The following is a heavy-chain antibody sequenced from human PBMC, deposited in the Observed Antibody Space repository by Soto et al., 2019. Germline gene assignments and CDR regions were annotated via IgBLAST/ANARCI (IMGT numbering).Heavy chain of an antibody. Sequence: SVKVSCKASGFTFTSSAVQWVRQARGQRLAWIEWIVVGSGNPNFAQKFQERVTLTRDKSTNTAFTELSSLRPEDTALYYCAASSSPHFSYGIDVWGQGTQVTVSS. CDR3: AASSSPHFSYGIDV. V-gene: IGHV1-58*01. CDR2: IVVGSGNP. D-gene: IGHD6-13*01. CDR1: GFTFTSSA. J-gene: IGHJ6*02.